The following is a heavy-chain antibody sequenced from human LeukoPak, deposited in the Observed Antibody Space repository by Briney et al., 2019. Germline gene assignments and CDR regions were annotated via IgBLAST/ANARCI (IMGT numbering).Heavy chain of an antibody. CDR2: IYNNGHT. CDR1: GGSISSTSYY. Sequence: PSETLSLTCTVSGGSISSTSYYWGWIRQPPGKGLEWIGSIYNNGHTYHNASLQSRVTMDVDTSKNQFSLKLRSVTAADTAVYFCARRRASWFDPWGQGTLVTVSS. V-gene: IGHV4-39*01. J-gene: IGHJ5*02. CDR3: ARRRASWFDP.